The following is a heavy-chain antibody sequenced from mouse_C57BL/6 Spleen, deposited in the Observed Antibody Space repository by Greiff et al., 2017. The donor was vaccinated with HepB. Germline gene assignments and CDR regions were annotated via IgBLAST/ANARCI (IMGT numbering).Heavy chain of an antibody. V-gene: IGHV5-9*01. D-gene: IGHD1-1*01. Sequence: EVMLVESGGGLVKPGGSLKLSCAASGFTFSSYTMSWVRQTPEKRLEWVATISGGGGNTYYPDSVKGRFTISRDNAKNTLYLQMSSLRSEDTALYYCARHSPHYYGSSVYYFDYWGQGTTLTVSS. J-gene: IGHJ2*01. CDR2: ISGGGGNT. CDR1: GFTFSSYT. CDR3: ARHSPHYYGSSVYYFDY.